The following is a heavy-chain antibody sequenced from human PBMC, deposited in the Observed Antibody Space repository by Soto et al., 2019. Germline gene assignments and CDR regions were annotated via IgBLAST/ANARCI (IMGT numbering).Heavy chain of an antibody. CDR1: GGSFSGYY. D-gene: IGHD4-17*01. Sequence: QVQLQQWGAGLLKPSETLSLTCAVYGGSFSGYYWCWIRQPPGKGLVWIGEINHRGPTNYTPSLKGRVTISVDTSKTQCSLKLSSVTAADTAVYYCARKRSDYGGTTRLRTHYCDYWGQGTVVTFAS. CDR2: INHRGPT. J-gene: IGHJ4*02. CDR3: ARKRSDYGGTTRLRTHYCDY. V-gene: IGHV4-34*01.